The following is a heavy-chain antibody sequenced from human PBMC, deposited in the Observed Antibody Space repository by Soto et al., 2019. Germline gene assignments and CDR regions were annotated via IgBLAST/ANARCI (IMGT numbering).Heavy chain of an antibody. J-gene: IGHJ5*02. CDR2: IIPIFGTA. V-gene: IGHV1-69*13. CDR3: ARDRYCTNGVCYTPNWFDP. Sequence: SVKVSCKVSGYPFTGYYMHWVRQAPGQGLEWMGGIIPIFGTANYAQKFQGRVTITADESTSTAYMELSSLRSEDTAVYYCARDRYCTNGVCYTPNWFDPWGQGTLVTVSS. D-gene: IGHD2-8*01. CDR1: GYPFTGYY.